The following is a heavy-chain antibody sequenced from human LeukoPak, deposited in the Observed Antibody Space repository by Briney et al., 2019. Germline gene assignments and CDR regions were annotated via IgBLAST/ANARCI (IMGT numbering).Heavy chain of an antibody. Sequence: GASVKVSCKASGYTFTSYDINWVRQAPGQGLEWMGRIIPMLGTANYAQKFQGRVTTTADKSTSTAYMELSSLRSEDTAVYYCARDAVTYFDYWGQGTLVTVSS. J-gene: IGHJ4*02. D-gene: IGHD3-16*02. CDR1: GYTFTSYD. CDR2: IIPMLGTA. V-gene: IGHV1-69*04. CDR3: ARDAVTYFDY.